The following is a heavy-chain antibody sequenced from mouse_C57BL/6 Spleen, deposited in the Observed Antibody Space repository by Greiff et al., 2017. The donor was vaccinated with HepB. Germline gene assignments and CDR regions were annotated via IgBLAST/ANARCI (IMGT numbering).Heavy chain of an antibody. CDR1: GYTFTSYW. J-gene: IGHJ4*01. V-gene: IGHV1-64*01. CDR2: IHPNSGST. Sequence: QVQLQQPGAELVKPGASVKLSCKASGYTFTSYWMHWVKQRPGQGLEWIGMIHPNSGSTNYNEKFKSKATLTVDKSSSTAYMQLSSLTSEDSAVYYCARGGGSGYVGDYAMDYWGQGTSVTVSS. D-gene: IGHD3-2*02. CDR3: ARGGGSGYVGDYAMDY.